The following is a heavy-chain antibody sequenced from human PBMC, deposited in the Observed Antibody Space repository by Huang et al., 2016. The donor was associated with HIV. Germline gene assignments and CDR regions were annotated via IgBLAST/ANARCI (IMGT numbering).Heavy chain of an antibody. CDR2: IYHSVLT. J-gene: IGHJ6*02. D-gene: IGHD1-26*01. CDR1: GASISSASYY. CDR3: ARHCEGNFYCYYPVDG. Sequence: QVKRQESGSALAKSSETLSLTGTGSGASISSASYYCVLIRQPPGNGLGWIGTIYHSVLTLYRPAIESRLSVSVDPSEAQVSQRLRSVTAADTAFDYCARHCEGNFYCYYPVDGWGPGTTVTVS. V-gene: IGHV4-39*01.